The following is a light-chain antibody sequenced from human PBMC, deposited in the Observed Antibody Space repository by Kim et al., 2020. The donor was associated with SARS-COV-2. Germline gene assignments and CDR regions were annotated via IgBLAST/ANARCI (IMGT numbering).Light chain of an antibody. CDR1: HSINRW. CDR2: DAS. CDR3: QQLDTYSRT. V-gene: IGKV1-5*01. Sequence: DIQMTQSPSTLSASVGDRVTITCRASHSINRWLAWYQQKPGKAPKLLMYDASILQSGVPSRFSGSGYGTEFTLTISSLQPDDFATYYCQQLDTYSRTFGQGTKVDIK. J-gene: IGKJ1*01.